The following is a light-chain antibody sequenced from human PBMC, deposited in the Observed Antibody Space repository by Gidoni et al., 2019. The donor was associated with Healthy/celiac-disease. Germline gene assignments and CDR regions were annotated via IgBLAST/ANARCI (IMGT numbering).Light chain of an antibody. J-gene: IGKJ4*01. CDR3: QQRYSTPALT. CDR1: QSISSY. Sequence: DIQLTHSPSSLSASVGDRVTITCRASQSISSYLNWYQQKPGKAPKVLIYAASSLQSGVPSRVSGSGSGTDFTLTISRLQHEDFATDYCQQRYSTPALTFGGGTKVEIK. CDR2: AAS. V-gene: IGKV1-39*01.